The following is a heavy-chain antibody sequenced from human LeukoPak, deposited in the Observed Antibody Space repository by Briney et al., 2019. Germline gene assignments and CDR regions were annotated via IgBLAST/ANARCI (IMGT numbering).Heavy chain of an antibody. CDR1: GFTFSSYA. CDR2: ISGSGGST. Sequence: GGSLRLSGAASGFTFSSYAMSWVRQAPGKGLEWVSAISGSGGSTYYADSVKGRFTISRDNSKNTLYLQMNSLRAEDTAVYYCAKGLAAALYYYYGMDVWGQGTTVTVSS. J-gene: IGHJ6*02. D-gene: IGHD6-13*01. V-gene: IGHV3-23*01. CDR3: AKGLAAALYYYYGMDV.